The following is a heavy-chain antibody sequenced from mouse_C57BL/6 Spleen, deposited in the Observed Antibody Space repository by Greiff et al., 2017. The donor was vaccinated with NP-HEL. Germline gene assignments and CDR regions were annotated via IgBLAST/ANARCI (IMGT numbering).Heavy chain of an antibody. Sequence: QVQLKQSGAELVRPGASVKLSCKASGYTFTDYYINWVKQRPGQGLEWIARIYPGSGNTYYNEKFKGKATLTAEKSSSTAYMQLSSLTSEDSAVYFCARGDYDLPFAYWGQGTLVTVSA. CDR2: IYPGSGNT. CDR1: GYTFTDYY. D-gene: IGHD2-4*01. J-gene: IGHJ3*01. CDR3: ARGDYDLPFAY. V-gene: IGHV1-76*01.